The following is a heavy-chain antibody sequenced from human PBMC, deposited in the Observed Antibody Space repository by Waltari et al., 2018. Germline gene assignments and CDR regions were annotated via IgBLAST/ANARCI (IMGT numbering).Heavy chain of an antibody. J-gene: IGHJ4*02. CDR3: ARAPYGDYVFDY. Sequence: QVQLQESGPGLVKPSETLSLTCAVSGYSISSGYYWGWIRQPPGKGLEWIGSIYHSGSTYYNPSLKSRVTISVDTSKNQFSLKLSSVTAADTAVYYCARAPYGDYVFDYWGQGTLVTVSS. CDR1: GYSISSGYY. D-gene: IGHD4-17*01. CDR2: IYHSGST. V-gene: IGHV4-38-2*01.